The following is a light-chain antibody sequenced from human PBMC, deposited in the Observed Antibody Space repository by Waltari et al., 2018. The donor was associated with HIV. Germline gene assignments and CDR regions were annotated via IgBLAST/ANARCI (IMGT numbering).Light chain of an antibody. V-gene: IGLV2-14*03. CDR3: SSFTKDFTVI. Sequence: SVVTQPASVSGFPGQSVTISCTGTDSDFGYGNFVSWSQQHPGKAPKVILFEVDSRASGVDDRFSGSKSGNTASLTISGLRTEDEANYYCSSFTKDFTVIFGGGTKVTIL. CDR2: EVD. CDR1: DSDFGYGNF. J-gene: IGLJ2*01.